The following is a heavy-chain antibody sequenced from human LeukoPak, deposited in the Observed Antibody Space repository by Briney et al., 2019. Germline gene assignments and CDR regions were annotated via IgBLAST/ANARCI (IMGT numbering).Heavy chain of an antibody. V-gene: IGHV3-74*01. CDR2: INSDGSST. Sequence: GGSLRPSCAASGFTFSSYWMHWVRQAPGKGLVWVSRINSDGSSTSYADSVKGRFTISRDNAKNTLYLQMNSLRAEDTAVYYCARSGHYAIDAFDIWGQGTMVTVSS. D-gene: IGHD3-10*01. CDR1: GFTFSSYW. CDR3: ARSGHYAIDAFDI. J-gene: IGHJ3*02.